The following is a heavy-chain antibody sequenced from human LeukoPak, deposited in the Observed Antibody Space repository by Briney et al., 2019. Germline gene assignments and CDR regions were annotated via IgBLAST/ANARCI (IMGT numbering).Heavy chain of an antibody. D-gene: IGHD6-13*01. Sequence: SETLSLTCAVSGGSISSSNWWSWVRQPPGKGLEWIGEIYHSGSTNYNPPLKSRVTISVDTSKNQFSLKLSSVTAADTAVYYCARCIAAAAPHAFDIWGQGTMVTVSS. J-gene: IGHJ3*02. CDR1: GGSISSSNW. CDR2: IYHSGST. CDR3: ARCIAAAAPHAFDI. V-gene: IGHV4-4*02.